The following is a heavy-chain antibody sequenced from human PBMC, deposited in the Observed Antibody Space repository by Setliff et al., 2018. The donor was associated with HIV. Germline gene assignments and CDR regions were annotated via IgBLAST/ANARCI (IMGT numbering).Heavy chain of an antibody. D-gene: IGHD3-3*01. J-gene: IGHJ6*03. CDR1: GGSLSTYY. CDR2: LSYRWST. Sequence: SETLSLTCTVSGGSLSTYYWSWIRQPSGKGLEGVGFLSYRWSTNYNPSLASRVTISVDTSKNQFSLKLTSVTAAATAVYYCARHDVAKRGEYNFWSGYYSYYYYYIDVWGKGTTVTVSS. CDR3: ARHDVAKRGEYNFWSGYYSYYYYYIDV. V-gene: IGHV4-59*08.